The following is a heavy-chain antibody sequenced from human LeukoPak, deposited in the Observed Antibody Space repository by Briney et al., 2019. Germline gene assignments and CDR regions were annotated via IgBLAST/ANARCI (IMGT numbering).Heavy chain of an antibody. Sequence: ASVKVSCKASGYTFTSYDINWVRQATGQGLEWMGWMNPNSGNTGYAQKFQGRVTMTRNTSISTAYMELSSLRSEDTAVYYCAPGLDSSGPGVVDYWGQGTLVTVSS. J-gene: IGHJ4*02. CDR1: GYTFTSYD. CDR3: APGLDSSGPGVVDY. V-gene: IGHV1-8*01. D-gene: IGHD3-22*01. CDR2: MNPNSGNT.